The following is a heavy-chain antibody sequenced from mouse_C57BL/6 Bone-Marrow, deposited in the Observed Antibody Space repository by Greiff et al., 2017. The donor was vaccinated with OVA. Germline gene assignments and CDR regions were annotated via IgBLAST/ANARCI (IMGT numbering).Heavy chain of an antibody. CDR2: INPRSGYT. D-gene: IGHD5-1*01. V-gene: IGHV1-4*01. Sequence: VQLQQSGADLARPGASVEMSCKASGYTFTSYTMHWVKQRPGQGLEWIGYINPRSGYTKYNQKFKDKATLTADKSSSTAYMQLSSLTSEDSAVYYCASGTYLFAYWGQGTLVTVSA. J-gene: IGHJ3*01. CDR1: GYTFTSYT. CDR3: ASGTYLFAY.